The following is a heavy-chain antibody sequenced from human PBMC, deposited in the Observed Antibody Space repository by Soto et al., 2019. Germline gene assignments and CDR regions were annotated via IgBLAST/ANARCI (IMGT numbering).Heavy chain of an antibody. J-gene: IGHJ6*02. CDR1: GFTFSSYG. V-gene: IGHV3-33*01. CDR3: ARDSAELLWFGDQRGYYSGMDV. CDR2: IWYDGSNK. Sequence: GGSLRLSCAASGFTFSSYGMHWVRQAPGKGLEWVAVIWYDGSNKYYADSVKGRFTISRDNSKNTLYLQMNSLRAEDTAVYYCARDSAELLWFGDQRGYYSGMDVWGQGNTVTVSS. D-gene: IGHD3-10*01.